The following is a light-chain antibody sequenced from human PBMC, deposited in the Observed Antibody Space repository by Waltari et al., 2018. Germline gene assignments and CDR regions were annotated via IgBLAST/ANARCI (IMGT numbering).Light chain of an antibody. V-gene: IGKV1D-12*01. Sequence: DLQMTQSPSSVSASVGDRVSITCRSSQVLNSWLAWYQQKPGKAPKLLISAASRLQSGVPPRFSGAGSGRDFTLTISSLQPEDFATYYCQQADSFPFTFGPGTKVDIK. CDR2: AAS. CDR1: QVLNSW. J-gene: IGKJ3*01. CDR3: QQADSFPFT.